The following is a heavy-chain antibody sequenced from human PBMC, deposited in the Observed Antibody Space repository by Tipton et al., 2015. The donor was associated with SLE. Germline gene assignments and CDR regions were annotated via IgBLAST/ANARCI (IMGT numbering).Heavy chain of an antibody. J-gene: IGHJ3*02. V-gene: IGHV5-51*03. CDR3: ARLLHDYGGYDAFDI. CDR2: IYPADSDT. D-gene: IGHD4-23*01. CDR1: GYGFTNYW. Sequence: QSGAEVKKPGESLKISCKGSGYGFTNYWIGWVRQMPGKGLEWMGIIYPADSDTRYSPSFKGQVTISADKSISTAYLQWSSLKASDTAMYYCARLLHDYGGYDAFDIWGQGTMVTVSS.